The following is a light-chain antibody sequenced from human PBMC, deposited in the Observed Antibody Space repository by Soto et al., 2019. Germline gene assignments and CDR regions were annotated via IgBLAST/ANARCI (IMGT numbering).Light chain of an antibody. CDR1: QDIRDD. CDR2: AAS. CDR3: QQLRMYPST. Sequence: AIQMTQSPSSLSASVGDRVTITCRSSQDIRDDLSWYQQRPGRAPKLLLFAASRLEGGVPSRFSGSYSGRDFTLTISGLQPDDFATYYCQQLRMYPSTFGGGTKVEIK. V-gene: IGKV1-6*01. J-gene: IGKJ4*01.